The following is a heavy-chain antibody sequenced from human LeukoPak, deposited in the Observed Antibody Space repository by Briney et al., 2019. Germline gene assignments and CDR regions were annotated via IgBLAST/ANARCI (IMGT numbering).Heavy chain of an antibody. D-gene: IGHD3-10*01. Sequence: LETLSLTCNVSGVSIRGDYRSWIRQPPRQGLEWIGYIYSSGSTNYNPSLKSRVTMSVDTSKNQFSLKVSSVTAADTAVYYCARVFDSGSQAYFYYMDVWGKGTTVTISS. CDR3: ARVFDSGSQAYFYYMDV. J-gene: IGHJ6*03. CDR1: GVSIRGDY. CDR2: IYSSGST. V-gene: IGHV4-59*01.